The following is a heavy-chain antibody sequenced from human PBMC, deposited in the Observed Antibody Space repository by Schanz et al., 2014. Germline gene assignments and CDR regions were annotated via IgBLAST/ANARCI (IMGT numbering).Heavy chain of an antibody. CDR3: ARDQGYATSWHNCAL. V-gene: IGHV3-74*01. CDR2: INGDGSRT. Sequence: EVQLVESGGGLVQPGGSLRLSCAASGFTFSNYWMHWVRQAPGKGLVWVSRINGDGSRTAYADSVKGRFTISRDNAKNTLYLQMNSLSAEDTAVYYCARDQGYATSWHNCALWGQGTLIAVSS. D-gene: IGHD1-1*01. CDR1: GFTFSNYW. J-gene: IGHJ4*02.